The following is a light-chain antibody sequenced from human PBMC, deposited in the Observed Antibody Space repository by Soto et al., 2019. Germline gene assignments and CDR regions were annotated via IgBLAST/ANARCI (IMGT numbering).Light chain of an antibody. CDR2: RND. Sequence: QSVLTQSPSASGTPGQRVTISCSGSNSNIGSNYVYWYQQLPGTAPTLLIYRNDQRPSGVPGRFSASKSGTSASLAISWLHSEDEADYYCAVWDDSLSGRVFGGGTKLTVL. CDR1: NSNIGSNY. CDR3: AVWDDSLSGRV. V-gene: IGLV1-47*01. J-gene: IGLJ3*02.